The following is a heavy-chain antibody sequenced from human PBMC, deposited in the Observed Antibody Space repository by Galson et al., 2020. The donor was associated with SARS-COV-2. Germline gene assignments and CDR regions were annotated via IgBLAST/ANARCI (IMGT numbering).Heavy chain of an antibody. J-gene: IGHJ4*02. CDR2: IWYDGSKT. CDR3: AREGDFDTSDYYPYYFDY. D-gene: IGHD3-22*01. CDR1: GFTFNIYG. V-gene: IGHV3-33*01. Sequence: GGSLRLSCAASGFTFNIYGMHWVRQAPGKGLEWVAVIWYDGSKTDFADSVKGRFIISRDNSKNTLYLQMNSLRAEDTALYYCAREGDFDTSDYYPYYFDYWGQGTLVTVSS.